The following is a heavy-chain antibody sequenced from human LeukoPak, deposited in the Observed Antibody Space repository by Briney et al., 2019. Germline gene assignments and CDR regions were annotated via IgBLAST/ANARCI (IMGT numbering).Heavy chain of an antibody. Sequence: ASVKVSCKASGGTFSSYAISWVRQAPGQGLEWMGRIIPILGIANYAQKFHGRVTMTTDTSTTTAYLELRGLRSEDTGVYFRPGIGGRRLPPYYFDYRGQGTLVTASS. CDR2: IIPILGIA. J-gene: IGHJ4*02. CDR1: GGTFSSYA. V-gene: IGHV1-69*04. CDR3: PGIGGRRLPPYYFDY. D-gene: IGHD6-6*01.